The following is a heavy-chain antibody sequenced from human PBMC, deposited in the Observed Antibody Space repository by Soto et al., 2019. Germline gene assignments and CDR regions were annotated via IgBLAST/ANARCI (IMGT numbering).Heavy chain of an antibody. D-gene: IGHD3-22*01. CDR3: ALYYGHAFDI. CDR1: GGSISSYY. J-gene: IGHJ3*02. V-gene: IGHV4-59*08. Sequence: PSETLSLTCTVSGGSISSYYWSWIRQPPGKGLEWIGYIYYSGSTNYNPSLKSRVTISVDTSKNQFSLKLSSVTAADTAVYYCALYYGHAFDIWGQGTMVTVSS. CDR2: IYYSGST.